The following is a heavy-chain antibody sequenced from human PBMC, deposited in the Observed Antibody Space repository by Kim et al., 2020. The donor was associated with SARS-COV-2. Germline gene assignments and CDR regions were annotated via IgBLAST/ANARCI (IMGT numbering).Heavy chain of an antibody. CDR2: IYYSGST. V-gene: IGHV4-39*01. J-gene: IGHJ4*02. CDR1: GGSISSSSYY. Sequence: SETLSLTCTVSGGSISSSSYYWGWIRQPPGKGLEWIGSIYYSGSTYYNPSLKSRVTISVDTSKNQFSLKLSSVTAADTAVYYCARVVSPGRVQWLVSIGWLDYWGQGTLVTVSS. D-gene: IGHD6-19*01. CDR3: ARVVSPGRVQWLVSIGWLDY.